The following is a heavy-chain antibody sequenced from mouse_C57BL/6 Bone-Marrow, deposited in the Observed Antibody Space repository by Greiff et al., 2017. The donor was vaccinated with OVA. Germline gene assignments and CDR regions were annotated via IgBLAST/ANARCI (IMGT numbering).Heavy chain of an antibody. CDR1: GFTFSDYG. V-gene: IGHV5-17*01. J-gene: IGHJ4*01. D-gene: IGHD1-1*01. CDR3: ARGIYYGSSYDAMDY. Sequence: EVQVVESGGGLVKPGGSLKLSCAASGFTFSDYGMHWVRQAPEKGLEWVAYISSGSSTIYYADTVKGRFTICRDNAKNTLFLQMTSLRSEDTAMYYCARGIYYGSSYDAMDYWGQGTSVTVSS. CDR2: ISSGSSTI.